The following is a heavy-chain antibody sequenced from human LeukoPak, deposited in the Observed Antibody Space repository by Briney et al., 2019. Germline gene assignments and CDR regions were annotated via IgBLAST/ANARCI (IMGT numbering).Heavy chain of an antibody. CDR3: ARDRPKTYYYDSSGLGP. V-gene: IGHV4-39*07. J-gene: IGHJ5*02. Sequence: SETLSLTCTVSGGSISSSSYYWGWIRQPPGKGLEWIGSIYYSGSTYYNPSLKSRVTISVDTSKNQFSLKLSSVTAADTAVYYCARDRPKTYYYDSSGLGPWGQGTLVTVSS. CDR1: GGSISSSSYY. D-gene: IGHD3-22*01. CDR2: IYYSGST.